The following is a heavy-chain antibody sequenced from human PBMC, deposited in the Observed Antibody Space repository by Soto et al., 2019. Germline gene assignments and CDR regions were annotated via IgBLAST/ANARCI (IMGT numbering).Heavy chain of an antibody. CDR2: ISGSGGGT. Sequence: PGGSLRLSCAASGFTFSSYAMSWVRQAPGKGLEWFSAISGSGGGTYYADSVKGRFTISRDNSKHTLSLQMSRLGAEDSAVYYCVKGSHSSIPYYFDYWGQGALVTVSS. V-gene: IGHV3-23*01. J-gene: IGHJ4*02. D-gene: IGHD3-10*01. CDR3: VKGSHSSIPYYFDY. CDR1: GFTFSSYA.